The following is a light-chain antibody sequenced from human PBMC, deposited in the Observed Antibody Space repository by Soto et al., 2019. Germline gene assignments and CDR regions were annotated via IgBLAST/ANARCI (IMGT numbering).Light chain of an antibody. CDR3: QQYYSTPPT. CDR1: QSVLYSSNNKNY. CDR2: CAS. V-gene: IGKV4-1*01. J-gene: IGKJ1*01. Sequence: DIVMTQSPDSLAVSLGERATINCKSSQSVLYSSNNKNYLAWYQQKPGQPPKLLIYCASTRESGVPDRVSGSGSGTDFPLTISSLQAEDVAVYYCQQYYSTPPTFGQGTKVEIK.